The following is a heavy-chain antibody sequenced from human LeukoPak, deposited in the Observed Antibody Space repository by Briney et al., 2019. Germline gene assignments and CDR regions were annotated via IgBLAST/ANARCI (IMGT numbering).Heavy chain of an antibody. CDR3: AKAPWYYYDSSGYPYLDY. CDR2: IRYDGSNK. CDR1: GFTFSTYG. D-gene: IGHD3-22*01. Sequence: GTSLRLSCAASGFTFSTYGMHWVRQAPGKGLEWVAFIRYDGSNKYYADSVKGRFTISRDNSKNTLYLQMNSLRAEDTAVYYCAKAPWYYYDSSGYPYLDYWGQGTLVTVSS. J-gene: IGHJ4*02. V-gene: IGHV3-30*02.